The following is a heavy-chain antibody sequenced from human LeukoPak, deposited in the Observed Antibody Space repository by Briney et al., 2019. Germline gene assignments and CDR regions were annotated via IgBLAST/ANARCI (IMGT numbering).Heavy chain of an antibody. CDR3: ARAACTSCYTFDY. Sequence: ALVKVSCKASGYTFTSYDINWVRQAAGQGLEWMGWMNPNSGNTGYAQKFQGRVTMTRNTSISTAYMELSSLRSEDTAVYYCARAACTSCYTFDYWGQGTLVTVSS. V-gene: IGHV1-8*01. D-gene: IGHD2-2*01. J-gene: IGHJ4*02. CDR1: GYTFTSYD. CDR2: MNPNSGNT.